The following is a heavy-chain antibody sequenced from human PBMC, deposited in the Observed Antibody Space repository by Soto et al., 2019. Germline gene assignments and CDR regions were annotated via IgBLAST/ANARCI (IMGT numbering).Heavy chain of an antibody. CDR1: GYTFTSYG. CDR2: ISAHNGNT. Sequence: QVHLVQSGAEVKKPGASVKVSCKASGYTFTSYGITWVRQAPGQGLEWMGWISAHNGNTDYAQKLQGRVIVTRDTSTSTAYMELRSLRPDDTAVDYCARGRYGDYWGQGALVTVSS. D-gene: IGHD1-1*01. V-gene: IGHV1-18*01. J-gene: IGHJ4*02. CDR3: ARGRYGDY.